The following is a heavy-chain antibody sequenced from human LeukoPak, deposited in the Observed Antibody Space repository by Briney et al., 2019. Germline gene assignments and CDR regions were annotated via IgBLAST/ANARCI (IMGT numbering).Heavy chain of an antibody. Sequence: GGSLRLSCAASGFTFSSYAMSWVRQAPGKGLEWVSAISGSGGSTYYADSVKGRFTISRDNSKNTLYLQMNSLRAEDTAVYYCAKDLSPYYYDSSGYYRASDYWGQGTLVTVSS. CDR3: AKDLSPYYYDSSGYYRASDY. CDR1: GFTFSSYA. D-gene: IGHD3-22*01. CDR2: ISGSGGST. J-gene: IGHJ4*02. V-gene: IGHV3-23*01.